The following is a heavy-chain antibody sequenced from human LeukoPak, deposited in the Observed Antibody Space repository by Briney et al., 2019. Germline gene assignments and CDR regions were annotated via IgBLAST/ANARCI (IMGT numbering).Heavy chain of an antibody. CDR3: ARDGGSGTAAVGGLYYGMDV. D-gene: IGHD6-13*01. Sequence: GGSLRLSCVASGLSVSSNCMSWVRQAPGKGLEWVSFIYSGDTTYYADSVKGRFTISRDNSKNTVYLQMNSLRDEDTAVYYCARDGGSGTAAVGGLYYGMDVWGQGTTVTVSS. J-gene: IGHJ6*02. CDR2: IYSGDTT. CDR1: GLSVSSNC. V-gene: IGHV3-53*01.